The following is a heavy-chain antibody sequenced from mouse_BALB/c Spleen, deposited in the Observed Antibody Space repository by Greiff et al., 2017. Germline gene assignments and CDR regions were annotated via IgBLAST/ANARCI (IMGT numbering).Heavy chain of an antibody. J-gene: IGHJ3*01. CDR3: ARDGSWFAY. Sequence: EVQRVESGGGLVKPGGSLKLSCAASGFTFSSYAMSWVRQTPEKRLEWVASISSGGSTYYPDSVKGRFTISRDTARNILYLQMSSLRSEDTAVCYCARDGSWFAYWGQGTLVTVSA. CDR2: ISSGGST. D-gene: IGHD1-1*02. CDR1: GFTFSSYA. V-gene: IGHV5-6-5*01.